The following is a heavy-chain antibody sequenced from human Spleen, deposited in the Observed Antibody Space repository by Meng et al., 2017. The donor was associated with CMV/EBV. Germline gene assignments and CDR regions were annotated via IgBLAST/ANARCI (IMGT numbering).Heavy chain of an antibody. CDR2: ISHSGST. V-gene: IGHV4-34*01. CDR3: ARGPRIYYFDY. CDR1: GGSISSYY. Sequence: SETLSLTCTVSGGSISSYYWSWIRQPAGKGLEWIGEISHSGSTNYNPSLKSRVTISVDTSKNQFSLKLSSVTAADTAVYYCARGPRIYYFDYWGQGTLVTVSS. J-gene: IGHJ4*02.